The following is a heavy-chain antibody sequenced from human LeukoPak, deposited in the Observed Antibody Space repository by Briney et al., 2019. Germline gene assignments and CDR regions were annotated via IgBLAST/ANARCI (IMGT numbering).Heavy chain of an antibody. V-gene: IGHV4-59*01. D-gene: IGHD6-13*01. Sequence: PSETLSLTCTVSGGSISSYYWSWIRQPPGKGLEWIGYIYYSGSTNYNPSLKSRVTISVDTSKNQFSLKLSSVTAADTAVYYCARERYSSNPYWGQGTLVTVSS. CDR1: GGSISSYY. CDR3: ARERYSSNPY. CDR2: IYYSGST. J-gene: IGHJ4*02.